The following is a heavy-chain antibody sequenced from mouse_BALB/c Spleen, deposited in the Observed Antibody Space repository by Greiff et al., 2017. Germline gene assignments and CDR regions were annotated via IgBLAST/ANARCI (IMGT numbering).Heavy chain of an antibody. CDR2: ISYSGST. D-gene: IGHD2-14*01. V-gene: IGHV3-2*02. J-gene: IGHJ4*01. Sequence: EVKVEESGPGLVKPSQSLSLTCTVTGYSITSDYAWNWIRQFPGNKLEWMGYISYSGSTSYNPSLKSRISITRDTSKNQFFLQLNSVTTEDTATYYCARHSYRYDGYAMDYWGQGTSVTVSS. CDR1: GYSITSDYA. CDR3: ARHSYRYDGYAMDY.